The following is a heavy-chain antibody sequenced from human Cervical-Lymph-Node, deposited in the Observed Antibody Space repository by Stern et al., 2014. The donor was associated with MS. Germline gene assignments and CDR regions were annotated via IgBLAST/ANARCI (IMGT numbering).Heavy chain of an antibody. J-gene: IGHJ6*01. CDR2: ITPILNSA. CDR3: AREVGSLAMDV. D-gene: IGHD1-1*01. Sequence: QMKLVQSGAEVKKPGSSVKVSCKASGDTFTDYAISWVRQAPGQGPEWMGGITPILNSADYAQKFQGRLTITADKSRSTAYMELSSLTSEDTAVYYCAREVGSLAMDVWGQGTTVIVSS. CDR1: GDTFTDYA. V-gene: IGHV1-69*06.